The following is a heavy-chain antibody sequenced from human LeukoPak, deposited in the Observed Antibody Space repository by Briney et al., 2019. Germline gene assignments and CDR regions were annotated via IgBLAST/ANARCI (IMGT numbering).Heavy chain of an antibody. V-gene: IGHV3-30-3*01. CDR1: GFTFAIHA. CDR2: VSYDGSNT. Sequence: GGSLRLSCAASGFTFAIHAMTWVRQAPGKGLEWVAVVSYDGSNTYYADSVKGRFTISRDNSKNTLYLQMNSLRAEYTAVYYCARGYVGTVIFDYWGQGTLVTVSS. CDR3: ARGYVGTVIFDY. D-gene: IGHD5-18*01. J-gene: IGHJ4*02.